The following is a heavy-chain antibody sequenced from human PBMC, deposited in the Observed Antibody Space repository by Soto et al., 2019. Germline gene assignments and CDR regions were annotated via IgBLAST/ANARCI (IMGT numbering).Heavy chain of an antibody. CDR1: PGSISRDD. D-gene: IGHD3-10*01. CDR3: ARRVKYGSGRRHAYYCEY. J-gene: IGHJ4*02. Sequence: XVTMCLTCPVSPGSISRDDWCWLRPPSEKGLESIGQIYPSSSTNYNPSLKSRVTISVDKSKNRFSLTLRYVSAAATAVYYCARRVKYGSGRRHAYYCEYSGQGTMATVSS. V-gene: IGHV4-59*01. CDR2: IYPSSST.